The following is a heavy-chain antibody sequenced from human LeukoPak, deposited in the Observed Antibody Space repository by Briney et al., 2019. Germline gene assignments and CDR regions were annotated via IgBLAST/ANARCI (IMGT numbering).Heavy chain of an antibody. CDR3: AKDEDYYGSGSYGHYYGMDV. CDR2: ISYDGSNK. D-gene: IGHD3-10*01. V-gene: IGHV3-30*18. Sequence: PGGSLRLSCAASGFTFSSYGMHWVRQAPGKGLEWVAVISYDGSNKYYADSVKGRFTISRDNSKSTLYLQMNSLRAEDTAVYYCAKDEDYYGSGSYGHYYGMDVWGQGTTVTVSS. J-gene: IGHJ6*02. CDR1: GFTFSSYG.